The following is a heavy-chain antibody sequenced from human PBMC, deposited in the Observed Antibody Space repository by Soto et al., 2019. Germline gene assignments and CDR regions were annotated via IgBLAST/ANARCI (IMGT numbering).Heavy chain of an antibody. V-gene: IGHV3-23*01. Sequence: PGGSLRLSCAASGFTFSSYAMHWVRQAPGKGLEWVSTISGSGGPTYYADSVKGRFTISRDNSKNTLFLQMNTLSAEDTAVYYCAKGHTAPATYFDYWGQGILVTVSS. CDR2: ISGSGGPT. J-gene: IGHJ4*02. CDR1: GFTFSSYA. D-gene: IGHD2-2*02. CDR3: AKGHTAPATYFDY.